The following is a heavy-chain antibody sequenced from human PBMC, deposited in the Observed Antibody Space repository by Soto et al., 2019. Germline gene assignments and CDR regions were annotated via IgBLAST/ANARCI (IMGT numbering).Heavy chain of an antibody. CDR2: IYSGGST. CDR3: ARYPYGDYGGGSPLDAFDI. V-gene: IGHV3-53*01. D-gene: IGHD4-17*01. J-gene: IGHJ3*02. Sequence: GGSLRLSCAASGFTVSSNYMSWVRQAPGKGLEWVSVIYSGGSTYYADSVKGRFTISRDNSKNTLYLQMNSLRAEDTAVYYCARYPYGDYGGGSPLDAFDIWGQGTMVTVSS. CDR1: GFTVSSNY.